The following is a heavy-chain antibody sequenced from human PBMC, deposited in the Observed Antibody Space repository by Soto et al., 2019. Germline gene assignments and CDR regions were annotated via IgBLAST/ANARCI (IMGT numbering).Heavy chain of an antibody. D-gene: IGHD3-16*01. CDR2: ISSDGTST. V-gene: IGHV3-74*01. CDR3: ARDIWVPGTLDS. J-gene: IGHJ4*02. Sequence: PGGSLRLSCAASGFTLSSYWMHWFRQAPGKGLVWVSRISSDGTSTSYADPVKGRFTISRDIAKNSLYLQMNSLRAEDTAVYYCARDIWVPGTLDSWGQGTLVTVSA. CDR1: GFTLSSYW.